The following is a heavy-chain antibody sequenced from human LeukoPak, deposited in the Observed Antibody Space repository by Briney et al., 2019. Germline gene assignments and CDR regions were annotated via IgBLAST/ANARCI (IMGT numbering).Heavy chain of an antibody. CDR1: GFTVSSNY. V-gene: IGHV3-53*01. CDR3: VYSSDYYYYFDC. CDR2: ISSGGST. Sequence: GGSLRLSCAVSGFTVSSNYMSWVRQAPGKGLEWVSVISSGGSTYYADSVKGRLIISRDNSKNMLYLQMNSLRAEDTAVYYCVYSSDYYYYFDCWGQGTLVTVSS. D-gene: IGHD3-22*01. J-gene: IGHJ4*02.